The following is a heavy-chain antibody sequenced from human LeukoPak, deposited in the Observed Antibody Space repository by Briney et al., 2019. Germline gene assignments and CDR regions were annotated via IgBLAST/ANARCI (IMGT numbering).Heavy chain of an antibody. Sequence: SETLSLTCTVSGGSISSYYWSWIRQPPGKGLEWIGYIYYSGSTNYNPSLKSRVTISVDTSKNQFSLKLSSVTAADTAVYYCARGVGAYDFWSGYTNWFDPWGQGTLVTVSS. CDR1: GGSISSYY. CDR2: IYYSGST. D-gene: IGHD3-3*01. V-gene: IGHV4-59*01. J-gene: IGHJ5*02. CDR3: ARGVGAYDFWSGYTNWFDP.